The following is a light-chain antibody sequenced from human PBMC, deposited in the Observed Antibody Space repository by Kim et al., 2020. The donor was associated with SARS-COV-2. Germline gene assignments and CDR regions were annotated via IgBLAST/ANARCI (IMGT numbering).Light chain of an antibody. CDR1: QSVSSN. CDR2: AAS. V-gene: IGKV3-15*01. J-gene: IGKJ4*01. CDR3: QQHNKWPLT. Sequence: EIVMTQSPATLSVSPGERATLSCRASQSVSSNLAWYQQKPGQAPRLLIYAASNRATGIPARFSGSGSGTEFNVTISGLQSEDFAVYYCQQHNKWPLTFGGGTKLEI.